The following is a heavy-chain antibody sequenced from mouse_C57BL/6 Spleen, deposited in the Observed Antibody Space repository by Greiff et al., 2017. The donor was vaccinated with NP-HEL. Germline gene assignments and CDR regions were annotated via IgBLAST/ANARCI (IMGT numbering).Heavy chain of an antibody. V-gene: IGHV3-6*01. CDR2: ISYDGSN. CDR1: GYSITSGYY. J-gene: IGHJ4*01. CDR3: ARDPIYYYGSSYGAMDY. Sequence: ESGPGLVKPSQSLSLTCSVTGYSITSGYYWNWIRQFPGNKLEWMGYISYDGSNNYNPSLKNRISITRDTSKNQFFLKLNSVTTEDTATYYCARDPIYYYGSSYGAMDYWGQGTSVTVSS. D-gene: IGHD1-1*01.